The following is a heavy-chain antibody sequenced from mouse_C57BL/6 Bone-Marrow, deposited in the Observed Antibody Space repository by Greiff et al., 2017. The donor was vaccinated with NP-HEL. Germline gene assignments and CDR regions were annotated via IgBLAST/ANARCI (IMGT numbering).Heavy chain of an antibody. J-gene: IGHJ2*01. CDR2: IYPRSGNT. D-gene: IGHD1-1*01. CDR1: GYTFTSYG. Sequence: ESGAELARPGASVKLSCKASGYTFTSYGISWVKQRTGQGLEWIGEIYPRSGNTYYNEKFKGKATLTADKSSSTAYMELRSLTSEDSAVYFCARLYYYGSSSDYWGQGTTLTVSS. V-gene: IGHV1-81*01. CDR3: ARLYYYGSSSDY.